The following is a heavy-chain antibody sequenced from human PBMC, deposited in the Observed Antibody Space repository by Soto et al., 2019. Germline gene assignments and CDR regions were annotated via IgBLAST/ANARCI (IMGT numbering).Heavy chain of an antibody. J-gene: IGHJ4*02. CDR3: ARVDTAMVTASY. Sequence: DSVKVSCRASGYTLTGYYMHWVRQAPGQGLEWMGWINPNSGGTNYPQKLQGRVTMTTDTSTSTAYMELRSLRSDDTAVYYCARVDTAMVTASYWGQGTLVTVSS. CDR2: INPNSGGT. CDR1: GYTLTGYY. D-gene: IGHD5-18*01. V-gene: IGHV1-2*02.